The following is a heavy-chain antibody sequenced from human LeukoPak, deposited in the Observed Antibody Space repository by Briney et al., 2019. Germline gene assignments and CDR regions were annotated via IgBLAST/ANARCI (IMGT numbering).Heavy chain of an antibody. J-gene: IGHJ6*03. Sequence: GGSLRLSCAASGFTFSSYWMHWVRQAPGKGLVWVSRINSDGSSTSYADSVKGRFTISRDNAKNTLYLQMNSLRAEDTAVYYCATATLYYYYYMDVWGKRTTVTVSS. CDR2: INSDGSST. V-gene: IGHV3-74*01. CDR3: ATATLYYYYYMDV. CDR1: GFTFSSYW.